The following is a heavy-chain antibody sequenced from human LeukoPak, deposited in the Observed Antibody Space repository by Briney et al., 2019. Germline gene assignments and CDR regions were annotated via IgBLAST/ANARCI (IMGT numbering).Heavy chain of an antibody. CDR3: AKDARDRLRFLEWSSFDY. Sequence: PGGSLRLSCAASGFTVSSNYMSWVRQAPGKGLEWVSVIYSGGSTYYADSVKGRFTISRDNSKNTLYLQMNSLRAEDTAVYYCAKDARDRLRFLEWSSFDYWGQGTLVTVSS. CDR2: IYSGGST. J-gene: IGHJ4*02. V-gene: IGHV3-53*05. CDR1: GFTVSSNY. D-gene: IGHD3-3*01.